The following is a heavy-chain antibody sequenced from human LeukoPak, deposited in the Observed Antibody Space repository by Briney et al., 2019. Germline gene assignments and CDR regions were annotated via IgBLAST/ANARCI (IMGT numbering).Heavy chain of an antibody. D-gene: IGHD2-8*01. CDR3: PRGVCSSNLLPFDF. CDR1: GGSITSPSYY. CDR2: IFYGGNT. V-gene: IGHV4-39*07. Sequence: MASETLSLTCTVSGGSITSPSYYWGWVRQPPGKGLEWIGNIFYGGNTYQSPSLKSRVTMSLDTSKIQFSLKLRSVTAADTAVYYCPRGVCSSNLLPFDFCGQGNLVTVSS. J-gene: IGHJ4*02.